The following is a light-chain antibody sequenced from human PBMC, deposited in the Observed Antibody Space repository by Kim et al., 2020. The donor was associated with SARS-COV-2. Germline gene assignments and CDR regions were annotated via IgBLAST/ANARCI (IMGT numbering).Light chain of an antibody. V-gene: IGKV3-11*01. CDR2: DAS. CDR1: QSVSSY. CDR3: QQRSNWHLT. J-gene: IGKJ4*01. Sequence: EIVLTQSPATLSLSPGERATLFFRASQSVSSYLAWYQQKPGQAPRLLIYDASNRATGIPARFSGSGSGADFTLTISSLEPEDFAVYYCQQRSNWHLTFGGGTKVDIK.